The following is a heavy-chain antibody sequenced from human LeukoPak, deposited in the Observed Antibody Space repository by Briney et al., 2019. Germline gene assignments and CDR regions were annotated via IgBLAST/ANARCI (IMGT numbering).Heavy chain of an antibody. CDR3: ARDRPNYYGSDGHYYRRDGDY. V-gene: IGHV3-23*01. D-gene: IGHD3-22*01. Sequence: GGSLRLSGAASGFTFSIYAMSWLRQAPGKGLQWFSSITIRGESTWYVDSVRGRFTITRDNSENTLYLQMHSLRAEDTAVYYCARDRPNYYGSDGHYYRRDGDYWGRGTLVSVSS. CDR1: GFTFSIYA. CDR2: ITIRGEST. J-gene: IGHJ4*02.